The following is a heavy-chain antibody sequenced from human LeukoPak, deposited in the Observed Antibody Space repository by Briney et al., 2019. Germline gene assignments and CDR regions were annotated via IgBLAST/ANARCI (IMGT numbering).Heavy chain of an antibody. CDR2: VFPSGGEI. J-gene: IGHJ4*02. D-gene: IGHD2/OR15-2a*01. Sequence: GGSLRLSCEASGFTFSTFAMIWVRQPPGKGLEWVSSVFPSGGEIHYADSVRGRFTISRDNSKSTLSLQMNSLRAEDTAIYYCATYRQVLLSFESWGQGTLVTVSS. V-gene: IGHV3-23*01. CDR3: ATYRQVLLSFES. CDR1: GFTFSTFA.